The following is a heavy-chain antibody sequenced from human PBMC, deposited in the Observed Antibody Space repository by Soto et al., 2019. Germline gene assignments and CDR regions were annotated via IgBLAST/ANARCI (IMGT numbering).Heavy chain of an antibody. CDR3: ARVSRDYGGGGVIDY. CDR2: ISSGGDYI. D-gene: IGHD4-17*01. J-gene: IGHJ4*02. CDR1: GFIFSDYS. V-gene: IGHV3-21*02. Sequence: EVQLVESGGGLVKPGGSLRLSCAASGFIFSDYSINWVRQAPGKGLEWVSSISSGGDYIYYAESVKGRFTISRDNSKNSLFLHMNSLRAEDTAQYYCARVSRDYGGGGVIDYWGQGSLVTVSS.